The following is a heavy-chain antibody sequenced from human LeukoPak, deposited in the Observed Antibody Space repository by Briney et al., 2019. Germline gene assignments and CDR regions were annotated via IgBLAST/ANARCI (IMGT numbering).Heavy chain of an antibody. D-gene: IGHD4-23*01. CDR2: VYYTGVT. V-gene: IGHV4-39*07. J-gene: IGHJ5*02. Sequence: SETLSLTCTVSGGYIITSGHYWGWIRQPPGKGLEWIGSVYYTGVTSTSPFFRSRMSISVDTSKNQFSLNLTSVTAADAAVYYCARERSSSGGHNWFDPWGQGTLVTVSS. CDR3: ARERSSSGGHNWFDP. CDR1: GGYIITSGHY.